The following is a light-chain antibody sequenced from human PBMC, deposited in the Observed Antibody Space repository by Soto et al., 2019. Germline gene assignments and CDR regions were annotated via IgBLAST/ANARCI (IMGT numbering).Light chain of an antibody. V-gene: IGLV1-44*01. CDR1: SSNIGSNT. J-gene: IGLJ1*01. CDR3: AVWDDSLNGCV. CDR2: SNT. Sequence: QSVLTQPPSVSETAGRRVTISCSGCSSNIGSNTVNWYRQLPETAPKLLIYSNTQRPSGVPDRFSGSKSGTSASLAISGLQSEDEANYYCAVWDDSLNGCVFGTGTKVTV.